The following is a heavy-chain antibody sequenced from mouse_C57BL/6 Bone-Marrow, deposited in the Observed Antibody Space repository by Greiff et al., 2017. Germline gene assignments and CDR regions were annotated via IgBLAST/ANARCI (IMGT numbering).Heavy chain of an antibody. CDR2: INSDGGST. J-gene: IGHJ2*01. Sequence: EVQGVESGGGLVQPGESLKLSCESTEYEFPSHDMSWVRKTPEKRLELVAAINSDGGSTYYPDTMERRFIISRDNTKKTLYLQMRSLRSEDTALYKCASAYYNNYTGWFDYWGQGTTLTVSS. V-gene: IGHV5-2*01. CDR1: EYEFPSHD. CDR3: ASAYYNNYTGWFDY. D-gene: IGHD2-5*01.